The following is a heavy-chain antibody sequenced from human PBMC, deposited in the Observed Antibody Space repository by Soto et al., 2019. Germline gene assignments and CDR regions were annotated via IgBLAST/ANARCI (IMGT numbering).Heavy chain of an antibody. CDR1: GFIFSAYG. D-gene: IGHD2-21*02. CDR2: ISYDGSNE. Sequence: GGSLRLSCEATGFIFSAYGMNWVRQDPGKGLEWVAGISYDGSNEAYGDSVKGRFTISRDNSKNRLFLQMNNVRDDDAAVYYCAKDGDDCDGDYYLLASFDPRGQGTRVTVSS. J-gene: IGHJ5*02. V-gene: IGHV3-30*18. CDR3: AKDGDDCDGDYYLLASFDP.